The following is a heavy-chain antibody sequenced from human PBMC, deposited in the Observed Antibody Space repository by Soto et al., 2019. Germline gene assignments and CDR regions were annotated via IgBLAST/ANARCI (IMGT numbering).Heavy chain of an antibody. CDR3: ARDPPSTSDYGLDV. Sequence: GGSLRLSCAASGFLASTSYIFWVRPAPGKGLEWVATTYTSGSADYADSVKGRFTSSRDDSKNTLYLQMNSLRAEDTAVYYCARDPPSTSDYGLDVWGQGTTVTVSS. D-gene: IGHD3-16*01. CDR1: GFLASTSY. V-gene: IGHV3-66*01. CDR2: TYTSGSA. J-gene: IGHJ6*02.